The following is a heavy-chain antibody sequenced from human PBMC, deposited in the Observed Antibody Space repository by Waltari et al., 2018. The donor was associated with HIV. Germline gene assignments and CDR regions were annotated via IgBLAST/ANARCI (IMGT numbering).Heavy chain of an antibody. Sequence: QVQLQESGPGLVKPSETLSLTCAVSGYSISSGYYWGWIRQPPGKGLEWIGSIYHSGSTYYNPSLKSRGTISVDTSKNQFSLKLSSVTAADTAVYYCARDAVLEWSGGMDVWGQGTTVTVSS. CDR1: GYSISSGYY. V-gene: IGHV4-38-2*02. J-gene: IGHJ6*02. D-gene: IGHD3-3*01. CDR2: IYHSGST. CDR3: ARDAVLEWSGGMDV.